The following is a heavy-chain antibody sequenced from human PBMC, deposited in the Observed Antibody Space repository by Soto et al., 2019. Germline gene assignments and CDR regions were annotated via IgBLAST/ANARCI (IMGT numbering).Heavy chain of an antibody. CDR3: AKDRGSGYPCYYYYGMDV. D-gene: IGHD3-3*01. Sequence: SLRLYCAASGFTFDDYAMHWVRQAPGKGMEWVSGISWNSGSIGYADSVKGRYTTARDNGKNSLYLQMNSLGAEDTALYYCAKDRGSGYPCYYYYGMDVWGHGTTVTVSS. CDR2: ISWNSGSI. J-gene: IGHJ6*02. V-gene: IGHV3-9*01. CDR1: GFTFDDYA.